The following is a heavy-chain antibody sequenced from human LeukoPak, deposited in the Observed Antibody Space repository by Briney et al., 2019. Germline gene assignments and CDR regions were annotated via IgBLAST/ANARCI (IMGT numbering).Heavy chain of an antibody. J-gene: IGHJ4*02. Sequence: SETLSLTCTVSSASISSYYWGWIRQSPGKGLEWTGYIQNTGGTNYNPSLKSRVSISKDTSKNQFSLQVSSVTAADTAVYYCAKHGSGWSFDYWGQGTLVTVSS. CDR1: SASISSYY. D-gene: IGHD6-19*01. CDR3: AKHGSGWSFDY. CDR2: IQNTGGT. V-gene: IGHV4-59*01.